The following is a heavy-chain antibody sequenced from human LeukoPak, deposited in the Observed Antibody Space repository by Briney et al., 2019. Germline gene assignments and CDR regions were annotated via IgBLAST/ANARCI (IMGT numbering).Heavy chain of an antibody. V-gene: IGHV3-23*01. D-gene: IGHD3-10*01. Sequence: PGGSLRLSCAASGFTFSSYAMSWVRQAPGKGLEWVSAISGSGGSTYYADSVKGLFTISRDNSENTLYLQMNSLRAEDTAVYYGAAGGGFGELFLFDYWGQGTLVTVSS. CDR2: ISGSGGST. CDR3: AAGGGFGELFLFDY. J-gene: IGHJ4*02. CDR1: GFTFSSYA.